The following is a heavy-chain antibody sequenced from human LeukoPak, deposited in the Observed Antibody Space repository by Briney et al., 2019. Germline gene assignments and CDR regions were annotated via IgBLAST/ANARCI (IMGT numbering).Heavy chain of an antibody. J-gene: IGHJ6*04. Sequence: SQTLSLTCTVSGGSISSGDYYWSWIRQPPGKGLEWIGYIYYSGSTYYNPSLKSRVTISVDTSKNQFSLKLGSVTAADTAVYYCAREHDFWSGLGMDVWGKGTTVTVSS. CDR3: AREHDFWSGLGMDV. D-gene: IGHD3-3*01. CDR2: IYYSGST. CDR1: GGSISSGDYY. V-gene: IGHV4-30-4*08.